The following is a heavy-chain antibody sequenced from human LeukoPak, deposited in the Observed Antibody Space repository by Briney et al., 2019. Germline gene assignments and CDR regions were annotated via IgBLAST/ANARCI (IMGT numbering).Heavy chain of an antibody. V-gene: IGHV4-61*02. J-gene: IGHJ6*03. CDR1: GGSISSDNYY. Sequence: PSETLSLTWTVSGGSISSDNYYWSWIRQPAGKGLEWIGRIYTSGSTKYNPSLKSRVTMSVDTSKNQFSLKLSSVTAADTAVYYCARVQRRYDSSGYYYDHYYYYYMDVWGKGTTVTVSS. CDR3: ARVQRRYDSSGYYYDHYYYYYMDV. D-gene: IGHD3-22*01. CDR2: IYTSGST.